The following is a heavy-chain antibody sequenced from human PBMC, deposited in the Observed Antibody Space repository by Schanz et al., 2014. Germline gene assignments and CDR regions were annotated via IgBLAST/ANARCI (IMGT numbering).Heavy chain of an antibody. Sequence: QVHLVQSGAEVKRPGASVKVSCKASEYSFTSYSMHWVRQAPGQRLEWMGWINAGSGDTNYSQNFQGRVTITRATTANTAYMELRSLRSDDTAEYYGAKAEYDILTDSYGRLDSWGQGTLVTVSS. CDR1: EYSFTSYS. V-gene: IGHV1-3*01. D-gene: IGHD3-9*01. CDR3: AKAEYDILTDSYGRLDS. J-gene: IGHJ5*01. CDR2: INAGSGDT.